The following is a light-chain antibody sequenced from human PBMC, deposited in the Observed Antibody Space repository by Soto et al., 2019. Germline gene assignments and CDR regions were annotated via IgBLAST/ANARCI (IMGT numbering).Light chain of an antibody. CDR3: RRVGRVCPR. J-gene: IGKJ1*01. V-gene: IGKV1-17*02. CDR1: QGIRVD. Sequence: DIQMTQFPSSLSASVGDRVTITCRASQGIRVDLGWFQQRPGKAPKRLIYGASSLQSGVPSRFSGSGSGTEFTLTISNLQPVDFATYEGRRVGRVCPRFGPGAEVDIK. CDR2: GAS.